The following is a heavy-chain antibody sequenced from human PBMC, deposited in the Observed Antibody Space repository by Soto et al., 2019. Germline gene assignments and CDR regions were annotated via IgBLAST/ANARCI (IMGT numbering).Heavy chain of an antibody. CDR2: IVVGSGNT. D-gene: IGHD3-10*01. V-gene: IGHV1-58*01. J-gene: IGHJ6*02. CDR1: GFTFTSSA. CDR3: AAARITMVRGVIILGSGMDV. Sequence: SVKVSCKXSGFTFTSSAVQWVRQARGQRLEWIGWIVVGSGNTNYAQKFQERVTITRDMSTSTAYMELSSLRSEDTAVYYCAAARITMVRGVIILGSGMDVWGQGTTVTVSS.